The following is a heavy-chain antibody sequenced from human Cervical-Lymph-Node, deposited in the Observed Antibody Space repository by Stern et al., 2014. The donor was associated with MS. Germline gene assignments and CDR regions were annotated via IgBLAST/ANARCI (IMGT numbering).Heavy chain of an antibody. CDR2: IYHGDSDT. CDR3: ARDYGDYAFDY. V-gene: IGHV5-51*01. J-gene: IGHJ4*02. D-gene: IGHD4-17*01. Sequence: EVQLVESGAEVKKPGESLKISCKGSGYSFTANWIAWVRQMPGKGLEWMGFIYHGDSDTRYSPSFQGQVPISADKSISTAYLQWSSLKASDTAMYYCARDYGDYAFDYWGQGTLVTVSS. CDR1: GYSFTANW.